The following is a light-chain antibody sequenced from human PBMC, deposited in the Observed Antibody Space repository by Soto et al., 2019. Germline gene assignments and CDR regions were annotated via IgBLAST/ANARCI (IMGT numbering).Light chain of an antibody. Sequence: EIVMTQSPATLSVSPGERATLSCRASQSVSSNLAWYQQTPDQAPRLLIYDASTRATGIPARFRGSGSGTEFTLTSSSLQSEDSAVYYCQQYSDCGTFGQGTEVAIK. V-gene: IGKV3-15*01. J-gene: IGKJ1*01. CDR3: QQYSDCGT. CDR2: DAS. CDR1: QSVSSN.